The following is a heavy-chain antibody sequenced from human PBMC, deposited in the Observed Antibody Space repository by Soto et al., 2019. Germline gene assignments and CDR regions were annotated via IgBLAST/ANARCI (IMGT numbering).Heavy chain of an antibody. V-gene: IGHV2-5*02. CDR3: AHRRIGVSQWNYGDFDY. Sequence: QITLKESGPTLVNPTQTLTLTCTFSGFSLSTSGVGVGWIRQPPGKALEGLVIIYWDDDKRYSPSLRSRLTSSKDTSKNQVVLIMTNVDPEDTATYFCAHRRIGVSQWNYGDFDYWGQGILVTVSS. J-gene: IGHJ4*02. CDR1: GFSLSTSGVG. D-gene: IGHD3-3*01. CDR2: IYWDDDK.